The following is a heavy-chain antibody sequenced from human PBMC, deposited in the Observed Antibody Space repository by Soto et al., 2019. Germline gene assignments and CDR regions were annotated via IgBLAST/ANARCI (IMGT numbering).Heavy chain of an antibody. Sequence: QVQLQESGPGLVKPSETLSLTCTVSGDSISSYYWSWIRQPPGKGLEWIGYSSYSGSTNYNPSLKSRVTISVDTSKNQFSLKLSSVTAADTAVYYCARDRAAYSSGWYTGGLPGFDFWGQGTLVTVSS. CDR1: GDSISSYY. J-gene: IGHJ4*02. CDR2: SSYSGST. CDR3: ARDRAAYSSGWYTGGLPGFDF. D-gene: IGHD6-19*01. V-gene: IGHV4-59*01.